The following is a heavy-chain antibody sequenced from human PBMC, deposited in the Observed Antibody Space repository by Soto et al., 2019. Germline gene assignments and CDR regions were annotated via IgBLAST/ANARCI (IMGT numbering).Heavy chain of an antibody. D-gene: IGHD1-26*01. CDR3: TTHEEGAPWAGGFDS. CDR1: GFRFRTRA. J-gene: IGHJ5*01. V-gene: IGHV3-23*01. CDR2: IRPGGDST. Sequence: GGSLRLSCAASGFRFRTRAMSWVRQAPGKGLEWVASIRPGGDSTYYADSVKGRFAVSRDNSNVTLYLQMDSLRVEDTAIYYCTTHEEGAPWAGGFDSWGQGTLVTVST.